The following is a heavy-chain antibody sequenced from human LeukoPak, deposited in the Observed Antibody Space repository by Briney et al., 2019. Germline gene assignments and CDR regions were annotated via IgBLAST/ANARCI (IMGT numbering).Heavy chain of an antibody. CDR2: ISAGGGST. V-gene: IGHV3-23*01. CDR1: GSTFGSYA. CDR3: ARGGGLLWLGEFPNCFDT. Sequence: GGSLRLSCAASGSTFGSYAMSWVRQAPGKGLEYVSTISAGGGSTFYADSMKGRSTISRDNSRSTVYLQMNSLRVEDTAVYYCARGGGLLWLGEFPNCFDTWGQGTLVTVSS. J-gene: IGHJ5*02. D-gene: IGHD3-10*01.